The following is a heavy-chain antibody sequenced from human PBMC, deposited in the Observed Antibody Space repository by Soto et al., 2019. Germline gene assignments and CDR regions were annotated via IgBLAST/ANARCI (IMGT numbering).Heavy chain of an antibody. CDR3: TRAVTFFGVVTSGYFYDMDF. V-gene: IGHV1-2*02. Sequence: ASVKVSCKASGYTFSAYHIHWVRQAPGQGLEWLGWINPEGSAPSYALSFQGSVTMTSDTTISTAYMEVTSLRSDDTAVYYCTRAVTFFGVVTSGYFYDMDFWGQGTTVTVSS. J-gene: IGHJ6*02. D-gene: IGHD3-3*01. CDR1: GYTFSAYH. CDR2: INPEGSAP.